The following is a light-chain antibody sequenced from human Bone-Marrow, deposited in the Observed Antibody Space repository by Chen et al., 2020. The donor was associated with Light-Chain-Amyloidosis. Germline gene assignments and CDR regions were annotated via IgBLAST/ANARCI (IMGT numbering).Light chain of an antibody. J-gene: IGLJ2*01. CDR3: QSADSSGTYEEI. CDR1: DLPTKY. CDR2: RDT. V-gene: IGLV3-25*03. Sequence: SYELTQPPSVSVSPGQTARITCSGDDLPTKYAYWYQQKPGQAPVLVIHRDTERPSGISARFSGSSSGTTATLTISGVQAEDEADYHCQSADSSGTYEEIFGGGTKLTVL.